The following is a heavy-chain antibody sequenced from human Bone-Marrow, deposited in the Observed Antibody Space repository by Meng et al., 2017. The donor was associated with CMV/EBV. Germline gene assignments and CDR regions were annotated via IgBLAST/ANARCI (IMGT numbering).Heavy chain of an antibody. D-gene: IGHD3-3*01. J-gene: IGHJ6*01. V-gene: IGHV3-30*02. CDR2: IRYDGSNK. Sequence: GGSLRLSCAASGFTFSSYGMHWVRQAPGKGLEWVAFIRYDGSNKYYADSVKGRLTISRDNSKNTLYLQMNSLRAEDTAVYYCAKDLRRRYDFWSGYYMQGTRNEDYYYYGMAVWGQGTTVTCSS. CDR1: GFTFSSYG. CDR3: AKDLRRRYDFWSGYYMQGTRNEDYYYYGMAV.